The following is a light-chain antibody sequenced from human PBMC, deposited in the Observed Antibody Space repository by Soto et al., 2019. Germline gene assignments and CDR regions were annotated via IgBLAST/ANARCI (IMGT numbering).Light chain of an antibody. V-gene: IGKV3-11*01. CDR2: DAS. CDR3: QQRTNWPSST. J-gene: IGKJ5*01. Sequence: EIVLTQSPATLSLSPGERATLSCRASQSVRSYLAWYQQKPGQAPRLLIHDASSRATGIPARFSGSGSGTDFTLTISCLEPEDFAVYYCQQRTNWPSSTFGQGTRLEIK. CDR1: QSVRSY.